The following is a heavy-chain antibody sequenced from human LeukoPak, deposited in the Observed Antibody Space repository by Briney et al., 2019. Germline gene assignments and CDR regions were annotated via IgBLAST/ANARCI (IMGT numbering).Heavy chain of an antibody. CDR1: GGTFSSYA. CDR2: IIPIFGTA. Sequence: GASVKVSCKASGGTFSSYAISWVRQAPGQGLEWMGGIIPIFGTANYAQKFQGRVTITTDESTSTAYMELSSLRSEDTAVYYCARAGYSYGPANNWFDPWGQGTLVTVSS. V-gene: IGHV1-69*05. J-gene: IGHJ5*02. CDR3: ARAGYSYGPANNWFDP. D-gene: IGHD5-18*01.